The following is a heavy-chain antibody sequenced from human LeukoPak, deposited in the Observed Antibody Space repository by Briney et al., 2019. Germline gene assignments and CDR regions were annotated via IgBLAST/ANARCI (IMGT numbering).Heavy chain of an antibody. V-gene: IGHV3-48*01. CDR2: ISGDSTNI. D-gene: IGHD3-10*01. CDR1: GFALNGYS. CDR3: ARDHYFGDSGYSRSLDY. J-gene: IGHJ4*02. Sequence: GGSLRLSCAASGFALNGYSMNWVRQAPGKGLEWISYISGDSTNIFYADSVKGRFTISRDNAKNSLYLHMNRLRAADTAVYYCARDHYFGDSGYSRSLDYWGQGTLVTVSS.